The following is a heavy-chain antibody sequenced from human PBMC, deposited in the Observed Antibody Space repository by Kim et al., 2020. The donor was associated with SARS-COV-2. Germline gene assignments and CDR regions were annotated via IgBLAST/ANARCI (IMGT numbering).Heavy chain of an antibody. J-gene: IGHJ5*02. V-gene: IGHV5-51*01. CDR2: IYPGDSDT. CDR3: ARRGRGAGTTGHWFDP. Sequence: GESLQISCKGSGYSFTSYWIGWVRQMPGKGLEWMGIIYPGDSDTRYSPSFQGQVTISADKSISTAYLQWSSLKASDTAMYYCARRGRGAGTTGHWFDPWGQGTLVTVSS. D-gene: IGHD1-1*01. CDR1: GYSFTSYW.